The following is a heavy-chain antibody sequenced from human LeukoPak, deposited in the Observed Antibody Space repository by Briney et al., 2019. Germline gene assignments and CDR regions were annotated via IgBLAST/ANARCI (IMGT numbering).Heavy chain of an antibody. CDR2: INPSGGST. CDR3: ARASQRITMVRGVPGDFDY. Sequence: GASVKVSCKASGYTFTSYAMNWVRQAPGQGLEWMGIINPSGGSTSYAQKFQGRVTMTRDTSTSTVYMELSSLRSEDTAVYYCARASQRITMVRGVPGDFDYWGQGTLVTVSS. V-gene: IGHV1-46*01. CDR1: GYTFTSYA. J-gene: IGHJ4*02. D-gene: IGHD3-10*01.